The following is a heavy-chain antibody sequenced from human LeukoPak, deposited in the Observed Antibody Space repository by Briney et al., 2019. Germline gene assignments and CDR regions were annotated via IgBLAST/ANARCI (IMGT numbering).Heavy chain of an antibody. CDR2: INHSGST. J-gene: IGHJ4*02. CDR3: ARSSQWLRLRGLDY. V-gene: IGHV4-34*01. CDR1: GGSFSGYY. D-gene: IGHD5-12*01. Sequence: SETLSLTCAVYGGSFSGYYWSWIRQPPGKGLEWIGEINHSGSTNYNPSLESRVTISVDTSKNQFSLKLSSVTAADTAVYYCARSSQWLRLRGLDYWGQGTLVTVSS.